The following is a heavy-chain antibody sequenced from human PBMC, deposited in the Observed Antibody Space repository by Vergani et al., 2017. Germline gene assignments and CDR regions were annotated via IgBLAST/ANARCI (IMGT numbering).Heavy chain of an antibody. CDR2: IRHDGNT. CDR3: AREGYCTNGVCFTLFDV. Sequence: QAQLQQWGAGLLKPSETLSLTCAIYGGSFNDYWWTWIRQPPGKGLEWIGEIRHDGNTHYSPSLKSRVTISIDTSTHQFSLNLRSVTAADTAVYYCAREGYCTNGVCFTLFDVWGQGALVTVSS. V-gene: IGHV4-34*01. J-gene: IGHJ4*02. CDR1: GGSFNDYW. D-gene: IGHD2-8*01.